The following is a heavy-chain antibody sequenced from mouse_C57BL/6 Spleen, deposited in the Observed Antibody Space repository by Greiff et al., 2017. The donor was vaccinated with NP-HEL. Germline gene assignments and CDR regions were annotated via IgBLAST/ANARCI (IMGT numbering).Heavy chain of an antibody. Sequence: EVQGVESGGGLVQPKGSLKLSCAASGFSFNTYAMNWVRQAPGKGLEWVARIRSKSNNYATYYADSVKVRFTISRDDSESMLYLQMNNLKTEDTAMYYCVRHPDGYYAMDYWGQGTSVTVSS. CDR2: IRSKSNNYAT. CDR3: VRHPDGYYAMDY. D-gene: IGHD2-3*01. J-gene: IGHJ4*01. CDR1: GFSFNTYA. V-gene: IGHV10-1*01.